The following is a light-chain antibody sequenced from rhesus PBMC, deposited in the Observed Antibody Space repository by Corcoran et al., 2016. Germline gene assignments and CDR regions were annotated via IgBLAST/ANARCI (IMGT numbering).Light chain of an antibody. V-gene: IGKV2-78*01. Sequence: DIVMTQTPLSLPVTPGEPASISCRSSKSLLDSDGYTHLHWYLQKTGRSPQLLIYSVSNRAPGVPNRCSGSWSVHDFTLKISRVEAEDVGVYYCMQTLQTPLTFGGGTKVEIK. CDR2: SVS. CDR1: KSLLDSDGYTH. CDR3: MQTLQTPLT. J-gene: IGKJ4*01.